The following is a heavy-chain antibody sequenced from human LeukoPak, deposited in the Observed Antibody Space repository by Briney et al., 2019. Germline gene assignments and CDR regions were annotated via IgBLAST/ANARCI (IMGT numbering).Heavy chain of an antibody. CDR1: GFTFSTAD. J-gene: IGHJ4*02. D-gene: IGHD6-6*01. CDR2: ISARDDTT. Sequence: GGSLRLSCAASGFTFSTADMNWVRQAPGAGLQWVSGISARDDTTYADSVKGRFTISRDTSKNTLYLQMNSLRAEDTAVYYCARYSTSALDYWGQGTLVTVSS. V-gene: IGHV3-23*01. CDR3: ARYSTSALDY.